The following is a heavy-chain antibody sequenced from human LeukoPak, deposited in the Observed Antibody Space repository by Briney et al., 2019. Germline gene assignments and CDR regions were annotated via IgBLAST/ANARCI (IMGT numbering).Heavy chain of an antibody. CDR3: ARAMVRGVIINWFDP. J-gene: IGHJ5*02. CDR2: INSGNGNT. V-gene: IGHV1-3*01. Sequence: GASVKVSCKASGYTFTSYAMHWVRQAPGQRLEWMGWINSGNGNTKYPQKFQGRVTITRDTSATTAYMELSSLRSEDTAVYYCARAMVRGVIINWFDPWGQGTLVTVSS. D-gene: IGHD3-10*01. CDR1: GYTFTSYA.